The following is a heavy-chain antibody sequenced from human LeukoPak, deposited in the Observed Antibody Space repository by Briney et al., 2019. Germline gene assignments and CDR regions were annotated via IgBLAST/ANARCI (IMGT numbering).Heavy chain of an antibody. CDR2: TYYRSKWYN. CDR3: ARGDIVATIGGN. Sequence: SQTLSLTCAISGDSVSSNSAAWDWIRQSPSRGLEWLGRTYYRSKWYNDYAVSVKSRITINPNTSKNQFSLQLNSVTPEDTAVYYCARGDIVATIGGNWGQGTLVTVSS. D-gene: IGHD5-12*01. J-gene: IGHJ4*02. V-gene: IGHV6-1*01. CDR1: GDSVSSNSAA.